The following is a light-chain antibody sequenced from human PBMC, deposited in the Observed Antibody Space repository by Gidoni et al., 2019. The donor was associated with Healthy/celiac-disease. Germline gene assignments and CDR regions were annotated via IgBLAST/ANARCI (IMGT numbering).Light chain of an antibody. CDR1: QSVSSSY. Sequence: EIVLTQSPGTLSLSPGERATLSCRASQSVSSSYLAWYQQKPGQAPTLLIYGASSRATGIPDRFSGSGSGTDFTLTISRLDPEDFAVYYCQQYGSSPPLTFGGGTKVEIK. J-gene: IGKJ4*01. CDR3: QQYGSSPPLT. V-gene: IGKV3-20*01. CDR2: GAS.